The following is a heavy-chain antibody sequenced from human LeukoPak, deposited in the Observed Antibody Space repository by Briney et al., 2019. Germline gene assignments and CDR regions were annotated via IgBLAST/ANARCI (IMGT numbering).Heavy chain of an antibody. CDR1: GYTFTNYK. Sequence: ASVKVSCKASGYTFTNYKIYWVRQAPGQGLEWMGLINPSGGTTNYAQSFQGRLSMTRDTSTSTFYMELSSLRSDDTAMYYCAALANDFDYWGQGTLVTVSS. CDR3: AALANDFDY. CDR2: INPSGGTT. J-gene: IGHJ4*02. D-gene: IGHD4/OR15-4a*01. V-gene: IGHV1-46*01.